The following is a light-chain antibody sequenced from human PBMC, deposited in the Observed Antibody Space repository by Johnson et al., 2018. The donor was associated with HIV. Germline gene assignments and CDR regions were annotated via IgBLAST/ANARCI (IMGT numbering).Light chain of an antibody. CDR1: SSNIGNNY. CDR2: ENN. Sequence: QSVLTQPPSVSAAPGQKVNISCSGSSSNIGNNYVSWYQQVPGTAPKLLIYENNKRPSGIPDRFSGSKSGTSATLGITGLQTGDEADYYCGTWDSSLSADVFGTGTKVTVL. CDR3: GTWDSSLSADV. J-gene: IGLJ1*01. V-gene: IGLV1-51*02.